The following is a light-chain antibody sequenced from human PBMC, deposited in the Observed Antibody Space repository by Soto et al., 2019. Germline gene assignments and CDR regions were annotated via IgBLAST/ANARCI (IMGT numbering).Light chain of an antibody. Sequence: QSALTQPRSVSGSPGQSVTISCTGTSSDVGGYNYVSWYQQHPGKAPKLMIYDVSERPSGVPDRFSGSKSGNTAYLTISGLQAEDEADYYCCSYAGSYAYVFGTGTKLTVL. CDR1: SSDVGGYNY. CDR2: DVS. J-gene: IGLJ1*01. V-gene: IGLV2-11*01. CDR3: CSYAGSYAYV.